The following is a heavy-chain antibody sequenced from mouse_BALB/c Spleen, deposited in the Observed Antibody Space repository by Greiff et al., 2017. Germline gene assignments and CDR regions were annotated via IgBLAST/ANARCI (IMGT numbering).Heavy chain of an antibody. CDR3: ARWKAQPSLLRSHWYFDV. CDR2: ISYSGST. Sequence: EVKLMESGPGLVKPSQSLSLTCTVTGYSITSDYAWNWIRQFPGNKLEWMGYISYSGSTSYNPSLKSRISITRDTSKNQFFLQLNSVTTEDTATYSCARWKAQPSLLRSHWYFDVWGAGTTVTVSS. D-gene: IGHD1-2*01. V-gene: IGHV3-2*02. J-gene: IGHJ1*01. CDR1: GYSITSDYA.